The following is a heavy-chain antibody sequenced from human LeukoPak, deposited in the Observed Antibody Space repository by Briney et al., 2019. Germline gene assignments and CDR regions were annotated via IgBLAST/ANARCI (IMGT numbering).Heavy chain of an antibody. D-gene: IGHD3-10*01. Sequence: GASVKVSCKASGYTFTGYYMHWVRQAPGQGLEWMGWIDPNSGGTNYAQKFQGRVTMTRDTSISTAYMVLNRLRSDDTAVYSCAREYYYSSGNYYNRSDYWGQGTLVTVSS. J-gene: IGHJ4*02. V-gene: IGHV1-2*02. CDR3: AREYYYSSGNYYNRSDY. CDR2: IDPNSGGT. CDR1: GYTFTGYY.